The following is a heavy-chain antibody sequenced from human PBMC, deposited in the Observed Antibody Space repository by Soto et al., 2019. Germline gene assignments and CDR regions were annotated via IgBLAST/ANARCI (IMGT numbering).Heavy chain of an antibody. J-gene: IGHJ6*02. V-gene: IGHV1-69*01. CDR1: GATFGSYA. D-gene: IGHD4-4*01. CDR2: IIPIFGTA. CDR3: ARGGVMTTAFRMDV. Sequence: QVQLVQSGAEVKKPGPSVRASCKPSGATFGSYAISWVRRAPGQGLGWMGGIIPIFGTANYAQKFQSRVTITADESTSTAYMELSSLRSEDTAVYYCARGGVMTTAFRMDVWGQGTTVTVSS.